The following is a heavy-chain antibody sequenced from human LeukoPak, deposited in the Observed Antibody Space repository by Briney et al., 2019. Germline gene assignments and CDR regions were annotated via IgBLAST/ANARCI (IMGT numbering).Heavy chain of an antibody. CDR2: INSDGSST. Sequence: GGSLRLSCAASGFSFSNYWMHWVRQAPGKGLVWVSGINSDGSSTTYADSVKGRFTISRDNAKNTLYLQMNSLRAEDTAVYYCARDGVEFYNWFDPWGQGTLVTVSS. J-gene: IGHJ5*02. CDR1: GFSFSNYW. CDR3: ARDGVEFYNWFDP. V-gene: IGHV3-74*01. D-gene: IGHD2-21*01.